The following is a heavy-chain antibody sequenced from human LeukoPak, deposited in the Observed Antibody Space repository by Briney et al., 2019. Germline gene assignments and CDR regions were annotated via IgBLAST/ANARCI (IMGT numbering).Heavy chain of an antibody. D-gene: IGHD6-6*01. Sequence: GASLRLSCTASGGTFSSYAISWVRQAPGQGLEWVGGIIPIFGTTNYAQTFKGRVTIPTDESTNTAYRELSSLTAADPAVYYCARREGLAARASFDSWGQGTLVTVSS. J-gene: IGHJ3*02. CDR3: ARREGLAARASFDS. V-gene: IGHV1-69*05. CDR2: IIPIFGTT. CDR1: GGTFSSYA.